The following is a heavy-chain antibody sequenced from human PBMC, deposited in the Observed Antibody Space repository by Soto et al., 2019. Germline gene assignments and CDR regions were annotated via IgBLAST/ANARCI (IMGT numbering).Heavy chain of an antibody. CDR2: IYYSGST. Sequence: SETLSLTCIVSSGAITSSSYYWGWIRQPPGKGLQWIGSIYYSGSTYYNPSLKSRVTISVDTAKNQFSLNLRSVTAADTAVYYCAGESNYDWFDPWGQGTLVTVSS. J-gene: IGHJ5*02. CDR3: AGESNYDWFDP. CDR1: SGAITSSSYY. D-gene: IGHD4-4*01. V-gene: IGHV4-39*01.